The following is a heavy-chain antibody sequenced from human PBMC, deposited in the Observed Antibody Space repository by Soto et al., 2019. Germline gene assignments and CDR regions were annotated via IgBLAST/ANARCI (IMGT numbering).Heavy chain of an antibody. D-gene: IGHD2-21*01. CDR2: IYQGGAT. CDR1: GSSFIGDY. CDR3: VKGGWRVAVLDKGAFDS. Sequence: QVQLQESGPGLLRPSETLSLTCSVSGSSFIGDYWSWIRQPAGKGLEWIGEIYQGGATKYNPSLKSRVTISVDKSKNQFSLKLTSVTAADTAVYFCVKGGWRVAVLDKGAFDSWGQGILVTVSS. J-gene: IGHJ4*02. V-gene: IGHV4-59*12.